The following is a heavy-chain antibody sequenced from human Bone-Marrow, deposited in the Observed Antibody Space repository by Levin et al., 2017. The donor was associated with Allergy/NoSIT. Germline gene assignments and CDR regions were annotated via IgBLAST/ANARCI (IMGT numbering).Heavy chain of an antibody. CDR3: ARDRVGATHDAFDI. V-gene: IGHV3-48*02. CDR1: GFTFSIYS. J-gene: IGHJ3*02. CDR2: ITGSSGTI. Sequence: GGSLRLSCAASGFTFSIYSMNWVRQAPGKGLEWVSFITGSSGTIFYADSVKGRFTISRDNTKNSLYLQMNSLRDEDTAVYYCARDRVGATHDAFDIWGQGTMVTVSS. D-gene: IGHD1-26*01.